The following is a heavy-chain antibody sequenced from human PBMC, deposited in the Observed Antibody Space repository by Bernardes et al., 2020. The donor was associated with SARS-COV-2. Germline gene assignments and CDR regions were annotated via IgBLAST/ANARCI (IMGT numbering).Heavy chain of an antibody. CDR2: ISGSGGST. CDR1: GFTFSTYA. J-gene: IGHJ4*02. CDR3: AKDLLSRRPFYFDY. V-gene: IGHV3-23*01. Sequence: GGSLRLSCSPSGFTFSTYAMSWVRQAPGKGLEWVSGISGSGGSTYYTDSVKGRFTISRDNSKNTLYLQMNSLRAEDTAVYYCAKDLLSRRPFYFDYWGQGTLVTVSS. D-gene: IGHD1-26*01.